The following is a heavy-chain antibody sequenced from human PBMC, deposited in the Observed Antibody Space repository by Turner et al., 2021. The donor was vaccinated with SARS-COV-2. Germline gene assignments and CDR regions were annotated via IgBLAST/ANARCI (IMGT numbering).Heavy chain of an antibody. CDR3: ARESSFTVAGNAFDY. CDR1: GFTFSSYG. J-gene: IGHJ4*02. Sequence: QVQLVESGGGVVQPGSSLRLSCAASGFTFSSYGMHWVRQAPGKGLEWVAVIWYDGSNKYYADSVKGRFTISRDNSKNTLYLQMNSLRAEDTAVYYCARESSFTVAGNAFDYWGQGTLVTVSS. V-gene: IGHV3-33*01. D-gene: IGHD6-19*01. CDR2: IWYDGSNK.